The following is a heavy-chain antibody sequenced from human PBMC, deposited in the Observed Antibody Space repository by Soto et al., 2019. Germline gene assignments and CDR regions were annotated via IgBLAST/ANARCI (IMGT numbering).Heavy chain of an antibody. D-gene: IGHD2-15*01. CDR3: ARRIDGFTPHFDY. CDR2: IYPGDSDT. CDR1: GYSFTSYC. J-gene: IGHJ4*02. V-gene: IGHV5-51*01. Sequence: PVESLKISCKGSGYSFTSYCIGWVRQMPGKGLEWMGIIYPGDSDTRYSPSFQGQVTISADKSISTAYLQWSSLKASDTAMYYCARRIDGFTPHFDYWGQGTLVTVS.